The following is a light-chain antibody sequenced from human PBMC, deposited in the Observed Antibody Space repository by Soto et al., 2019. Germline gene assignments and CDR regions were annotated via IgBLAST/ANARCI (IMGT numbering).Light chain of an antibody. CDR2: GAS. Sequence: EIVLTQSPGTLSLSPGQRATLSCRASESVTSNYLAWYQQIPGQAPRLLISGASSRATGIPDRFSGSGSGTDFTLSINRLEREDFAVYFCQQYGTSPWTFCQGTKVEI. V-gene: IGKV3-20*01. CDR3: QQYGTSPWT. J-gene: IGKJ1*01. CDR1: ESVTSNY.